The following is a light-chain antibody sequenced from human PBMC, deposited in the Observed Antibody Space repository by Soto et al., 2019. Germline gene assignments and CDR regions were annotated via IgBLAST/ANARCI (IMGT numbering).Light chain of an antibody. CDR2: AVS. Sequence: QSVLTQPASVSGSPGQSITISCAGTSSDVGVYNYVSWYQQLPGKAPKLIIYAVSDRPSGVSDRFSGSKSGNTASLTISGLQAEDEGDYHCSSYAISDTLIFGGGTKLTVL. V-gene: IGLV2-14*01. CDR3: SSYAISDTLI. CDR1: SSDVGVYNY. J-gene: IGLJ2*01.